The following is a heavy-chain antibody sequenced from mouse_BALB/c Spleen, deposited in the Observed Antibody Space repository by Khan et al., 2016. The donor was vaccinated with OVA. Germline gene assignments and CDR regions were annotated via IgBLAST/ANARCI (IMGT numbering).Heavy chain of an antibody. CDR1: GYSITSDYA. V-gene: IGHV3-2*02. D-gene: IGHD4-1*01. Sequence: EVQLQESGPGLVKPSQSLSLTCTVTGYSITSDYAWNWIRQFPGNKLEWMGYISYSGSTTYNPSLKSRISITRDTSKDQFFLQLKSVTSEDTAAEYCASGLGRYCALDYWGQGTSVTVSS. J-gene: IGHJ4*01. CDR2: ISYSGST. CDR3: ASGLGRYCALDY.